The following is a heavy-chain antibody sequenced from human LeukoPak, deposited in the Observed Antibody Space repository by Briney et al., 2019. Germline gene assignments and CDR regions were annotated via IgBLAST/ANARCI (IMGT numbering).Heavy chain of an antibody. J-gene: IGHJ4*02. D-gene: IGHD3-22*01. CDR1: GGTFISYA. V-gene: IGHV1-69*13. CDR3: ARAEAYYYDSSGYSVAN. Sequence: ASVKVSCKASGGTFISYAISWVRQAPGQGLEWMGGIIPIFGTANYAQKFQGRVTITADESTSTAYMELSSLRSEDTAVYYCARAEAYYYDSSGYSVANWGQGTLVTVSS. CDR2: IIPIFGTA.